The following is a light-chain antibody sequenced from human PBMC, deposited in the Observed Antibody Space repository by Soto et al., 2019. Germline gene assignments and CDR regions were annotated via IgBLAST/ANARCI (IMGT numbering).Light chain of an antibody. V-gene: IGLV2-8*01. CDR3: AAWDDSLNGVV. CDR2: EVN. Sequence: QSALTQPPSASGSPGQSVTISCTGTSSDVGGYNYVSWYQQHPGKAPKLVIFEVNKRPSGVPDRFSGSKSGNTASLTVSGLQTEDEADYYCAAWDDSLNGVVFGGGTKVTVL. CDR1: SSDVGGYNY. J-gene: IGLJ2*01.